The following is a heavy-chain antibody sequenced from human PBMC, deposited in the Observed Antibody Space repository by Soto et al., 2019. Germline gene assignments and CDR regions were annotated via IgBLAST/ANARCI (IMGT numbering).Heavy chain of an antibody. CDR3: AKDRVVRGVAGAFDI. V-gene: IGHV3-23*01. Sequence: HPGGSLRLSCAASGFTFSNYAMSWVRQAPGKGLEWASTISGSGGNTYYADSVKGRFTISRDSSKNTLYLQMNSLRAEDTAVYYCAKDRVVRGVAGAFDIWGQGTMVTVSS. J-gene: IGHJ3*02. D-gene: IGHD3-10*01. CDR1: GFTFSNYA. CDR2: ISGSGGNT.